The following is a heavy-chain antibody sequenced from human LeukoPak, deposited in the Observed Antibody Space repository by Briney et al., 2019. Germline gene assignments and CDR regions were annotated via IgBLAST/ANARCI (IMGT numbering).Heavy chain of an antibody. CDR3: AKDPCSNGVCSGLDP. V-gene: IGHV3-23*01. Sequence: PGGSLRLSCAASGLTFSSYAMSWVRQAPGKGLEWVSVISGSGGSTSYADSVKGRFTISRDNSKNTLYLQMNSLRAEDTAVYYCAKDPCSNGVCSGLDPWGQGTLVTVSS. CDR1: GLTFSSYA. D-gene: IGHD2-8*01. CDR2: ISGSGGST. J-gene: IGHJ5*02.